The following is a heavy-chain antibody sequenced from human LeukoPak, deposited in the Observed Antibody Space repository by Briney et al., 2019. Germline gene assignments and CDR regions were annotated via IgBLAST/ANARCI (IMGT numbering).Heavy chain of an antibody. CDR1: GGSISSYY. CDR2: IYYSGST. V-gene: IGHV4-59*12. Sequence: SETLSLTCTVSGGSISSYYWSWIRQPPGKGLEWIGYIYYSGSTNYNPSLKSRVTMPVDTSKNQFSLKLSSVTAADTAVYYCARVICSGGSCRFDYWGQGTLVTVSS. J-gene: IGHJ4*02. D-gene: IGHD2-15*01. CDR3: ARVICSGGSCRFDY.